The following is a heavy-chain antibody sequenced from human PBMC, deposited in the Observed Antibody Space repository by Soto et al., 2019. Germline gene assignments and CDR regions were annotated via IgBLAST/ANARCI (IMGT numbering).Heavy chain of an antibody. V-gene: IGHV3-30-3*01. CDR1: GCTFSSYA. D-gene: IGHD3-16*01. CDR3: ASHYDPSEYYFDC. J-gene: IGHJ4*02. Sequence: GGSLSLSYAASGCTFSSYAVHWVRQAPGKGLEWVAVISYDGSNKYYAESVKGRFTISRDNSKNTLYLQMNSLRAEDTAVYYCASHYDPSEYYFDCWGQGTLVTVSS. CDR2: ISYDGSNK.